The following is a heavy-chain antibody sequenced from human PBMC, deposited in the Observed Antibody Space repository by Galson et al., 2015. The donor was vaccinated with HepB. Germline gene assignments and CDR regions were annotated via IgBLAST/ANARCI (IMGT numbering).Heavy chain of an antibody. D-gene: IGHD5-18*01. V-gene: IGHV3-13*01. CDR3: ARRGYNFGDYYYGMDV. CDR2: IGSAGDT. CDR1: GFTFRNYD. Sequence: SLRLSCAASGFTFRNYDMRWVRHVAGKGLEWVSLIGSAGDTYYSGSVKGRFTISRENAKNSLYLQMNSLRAGDTGIYYCARRGYNFGDYYYGMDVWGQGTTVTVSS. J-gene: IGHJ6*02.